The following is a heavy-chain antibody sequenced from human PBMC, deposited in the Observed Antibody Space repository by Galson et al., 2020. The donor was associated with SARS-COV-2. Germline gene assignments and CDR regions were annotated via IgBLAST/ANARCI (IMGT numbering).Heavy chain of an antibody. Sequence: GESLKISCAGSGFTLRTYDMHWVRQVTGKGLEWVSGIGTSGDTYYPDSVKGRFIISRENARNSLYLQLKSLRVGDTAVYYCARGLFGDSDWYFDLWGRGTLVTVSS. D-gene: IGHD2-21*01. CDR2: IGTSGDT. CDR3: ARGLFGDSDWYFDL. V-gene: IGHV3-13*04. CDR1: GFTLRTYD. J-gene: IGHJ2*01.